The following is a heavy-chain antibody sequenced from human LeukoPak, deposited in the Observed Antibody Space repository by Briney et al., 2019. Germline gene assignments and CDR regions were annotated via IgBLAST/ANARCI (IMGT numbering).Heavy chain of an antibody. CDR3: ATAGEWELPFYFDY. D-gene: IGHD1-26*01. CDR2: ISSSSSYI. Sequence: GGSLRLSCAASGFTFSSYIMNWVRQAPGKGLEWVSSISSSSSYIYYADSVKGRFTISRDNAKNSLYLQMNSLRAEDTAVYYCATAGEWELPFYFDYWGQGTLVTVSS. J-gene: IGHJ4*02. CDR1: GFTFSSYI. V-gene: IGHV3-21*01.